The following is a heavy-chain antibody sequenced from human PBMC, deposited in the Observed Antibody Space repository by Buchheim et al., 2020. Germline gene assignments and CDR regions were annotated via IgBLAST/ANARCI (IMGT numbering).Heavy chain of an antibody. CDR1: GGSISSYY. Sequence: QVQLQESGPGLVKPSETLSLTCTVSGGSISSYYWSWIRQPPGKGLEWIGYIYYSGSTNYNPSLKSRVTISVDTSKNQFSLKLSSVTAADTAVYYCARGDYDFWSGYYFVYFQYWGQGTL. CDR2: IYYSGST. V-gene: IGHV4-59*01. CDR3: ARGDYDFWSGYYFVYFQY. D-gene: IGHD3-3*01. J-gene: IGHJ1*01.